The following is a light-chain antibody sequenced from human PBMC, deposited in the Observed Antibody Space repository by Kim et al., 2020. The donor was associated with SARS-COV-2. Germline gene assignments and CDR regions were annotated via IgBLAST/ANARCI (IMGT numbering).Light chain of an antibody. V-gene: IGKV3-15*01. CDR1: QRVTSN. CDR3: QQYKSWPLT. Sequence: LAPGERATHYCRASQRVTSNVAWYQQKPGQAPRLLIYDASTRATGIPARFSGTGSGTEFSLTISSLQSEDCAVYYCQQYKSWPLTFGGGTKVEIK. CDR2: DAS. J-gene: IGKJ4*01.